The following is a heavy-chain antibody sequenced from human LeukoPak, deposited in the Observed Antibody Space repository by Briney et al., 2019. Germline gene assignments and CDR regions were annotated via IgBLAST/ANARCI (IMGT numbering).Heavy chain of an antibody. V-gene: IGHV3-21*01. D-gene: IGHD3-10*01. J-gene: IGHJ6*02. Sequence: GGSLRLSCAASGFSFSSYSMNWVRQAPGKGLEWVSSISSSSSYIYYADSVKGRFTISRDNAKNSLYLQMNSLRAEDTAGYYCARVSALLWLGEPYGMDVWGQGTTVTVSS. CDR2: ISSSSSYI. CDR1: GFSFSSYS. CDR3: ARVSALLWLGEPYGMDV.